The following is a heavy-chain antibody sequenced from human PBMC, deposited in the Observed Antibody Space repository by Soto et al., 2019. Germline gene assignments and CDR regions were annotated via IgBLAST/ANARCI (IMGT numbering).Heavy chain of an antibody. V-gene: IGHV1-69*01. Sequence: QVQLVQSGAEVKKPGSSVKVSCKASGGTFSSYAISWVRQAPGQGLEWMGGIIPIFGTANYAQKFQGRVTITADESTCTAYMELSSLRSEDTAVYYCASDHHEVVVVAATPLMGSYYYYGMDVWGQGTTVTVSS. D-gene: IGHD2-15*01. J-gene: IGHJ6*02. CDR3: ASDHHEVVVVAATPLMGSYYYYGMDV. CDR2: IIPIFGTA. CDR1: GGTFSSYA.